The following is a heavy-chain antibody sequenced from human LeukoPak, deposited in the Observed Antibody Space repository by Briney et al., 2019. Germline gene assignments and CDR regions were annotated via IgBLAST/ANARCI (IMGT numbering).Heavy chain of an antibody. J-gene: IGHJ4*02. CDR3: ARHISGGSRFFDY. CDR2: IYYSGST. CDR1: GGSISSYY. D-gene: IGHD2-15*01. Sequence: SETLSLTCTVSGGSISSYYWSWIRQPPGKGLEWIGYIYYSGSTNYNPSLKSRVTISVDTSKDQFSLKLSSVTAADTAVYYCARHISGGSRFFDYWGQGTLVTVSS. V-gene: IGHV4-59*01.